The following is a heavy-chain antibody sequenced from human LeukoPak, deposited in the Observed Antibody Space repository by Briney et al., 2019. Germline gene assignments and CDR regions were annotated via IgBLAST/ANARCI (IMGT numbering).Heavy chain of an antibody. CDR1: GFTFSSYA. J-gene: IGHJ4*02. Sequence: PGVSLRLSCAASGFTFSSYAMSWVRQAPGKGLKGVSAISGSGGSTYYADSVKGRFTISRDNSKNTLYLQMNSLRAEDTAVYYCAKDREGYGAAGTGFDYWGQGTLVTVSS. D-gene: IGHD6-13*01. CDR3: AKDREGYGAAGTGFDY. V-gene: IGHV3-23*01. CDR2: ISGSGGST.